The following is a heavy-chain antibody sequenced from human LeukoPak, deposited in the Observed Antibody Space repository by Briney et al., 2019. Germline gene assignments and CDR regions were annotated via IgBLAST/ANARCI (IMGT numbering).Heavy chain of an antibody. Sequence: SQTRSLTCAISGDSVSSNSATRNWIRQSPSRGLEWLGRTYYRSKWYNDYAVSVKSRITINPDTSKNQFSLQLNSVTPEDTAVYYCARVRYSSSWYGSYYYGMDVWGQGTTVTVSS. D-gene: IGHD6-13*01. CDR1: GDSVSSNSAT. CDR3: ARVRYSSSWYGSYYYGMDV. J-gene: IGHJ6*02. V-gene: IGHV6-1*01. CDR2: TYYRSKWYN.